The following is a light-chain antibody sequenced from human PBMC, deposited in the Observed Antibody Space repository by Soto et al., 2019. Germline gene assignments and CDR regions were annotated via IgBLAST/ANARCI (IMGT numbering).Light chain of an antibody. Sequence: EVVLTQSPATLSLSPGERATLSCRASQGIRSYLAWYQQKPGQAPRLLIYDASNRATGIPARFSGSGSGTDFTLTISSLEPEDFAVYYCQQRSNWPAFGQGTKV. CDR3: QQRSNWPA. CDR1: QGIRSY. V-gene: IGKV3-11*01. CDR2: DAS. J-gene: IGKJ1*01.